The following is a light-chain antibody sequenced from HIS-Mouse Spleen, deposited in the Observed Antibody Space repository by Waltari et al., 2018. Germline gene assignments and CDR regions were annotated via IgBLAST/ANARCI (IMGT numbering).Light chain of an antibody. Sequence: QSVLTQPPSASGTPGQRVTISCSGSSFNIGSNTLNWYQQLPGPAPKLLIYSNNQRPSGVPDRFSGSKSGTPASLAISGLQSEDEADYYCAAWDDSLNGVVFGGGTKLTVL. J-gene: IGLJ2*01. CDR1: SFNIGSNT. CDR3: AAWDDSLNGVV. V-gene: IGLV1-44*01. CDR2: SNN.